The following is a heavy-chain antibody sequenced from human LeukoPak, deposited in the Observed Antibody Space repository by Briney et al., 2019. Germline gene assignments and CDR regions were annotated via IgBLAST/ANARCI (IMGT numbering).Heavy chain of an antibody. CDR1: GGSFSGYY. J-gene: IGHJ5*02. CDR3: ARQRTTVRGTWFDP. D-gene: IGHD3-10*01. V-gene: IGHV4-34*01. CDR2: INHSGST. Sequence: SETLSLTCAVYGGSFSGYYWSWIRQPPGKGLEWIGEINHSGSTNYSPSLKSRVTISVDTSKNQFSLKLSSVTAADTAVYYCARQRTTVRGTWFDPWGQGTLVTVSS.